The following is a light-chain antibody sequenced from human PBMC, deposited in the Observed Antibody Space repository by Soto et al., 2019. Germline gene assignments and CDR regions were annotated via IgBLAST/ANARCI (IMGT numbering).Light chain of an antibody. CDR1: QSVSSSY. CDR2: GAS. CDR3: QQYNHWPPWT. J-gene: IGKJ1*01. Sequence: EIVLTQSPGTLSLSPGERATLSCRASQSVSSSYLAWYQQKPGQAPRLLIYGASSRATGIPDRFSGSGSGTEFTLTITSLQSEDFAVYYCQQYNHWPPWTFGQGTKVDI. V-gene: IGKV3-20*01.